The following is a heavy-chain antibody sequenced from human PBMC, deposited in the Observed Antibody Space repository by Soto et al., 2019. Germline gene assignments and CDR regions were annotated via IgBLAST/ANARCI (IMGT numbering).Heavy chain of an antibody. CDR3: ARLNYYDSSGYYSPSFDY. CDR1: GGPISSYY. D-gene: IGHD3-22*01. J-gene: IGHJ4*02. V-gene: IGHV4-4*07. Sequence: QVQLQESGPGLVKPSETLSLTCTVSGGPISSYYWSWIRQPAGQGLEWIGRSYTSGSTNYNPSLKSRVTMSVHTSKNQFSLKLSSVTAADTAVYYWARLNYYDSSGYYSPSFDYWGQGTLVTVSS. CDR2: SYTSGST.